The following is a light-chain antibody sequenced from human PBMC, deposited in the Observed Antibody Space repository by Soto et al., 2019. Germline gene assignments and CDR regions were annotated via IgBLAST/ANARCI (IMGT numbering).Light chain of an antibody. CDR2: DVS. CDR3: SSFTDTGTVM. Sequence: QSALTQPASVSGSPGQSFTISCTGTSSDVGAHHSVSWYQQHPGKAPKLIIFDVSNRPSGVSNRFSGSKSGNTASLTISGRHAEDDADYYCSSFTDTGTVMFGGGTQLTVL. J-gene: IGLJ7*01. CDR1: SSDVGAHHS. V-gene: IGLV2-14*03.